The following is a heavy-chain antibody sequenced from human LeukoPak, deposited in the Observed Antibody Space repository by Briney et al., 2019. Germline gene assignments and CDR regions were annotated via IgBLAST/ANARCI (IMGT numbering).Heavy chain of an antibody. CDR3: ARDTGAYYYDGSGYPQFEYDAFDI. Sequence: ASVKVSCKASGGTFSSYAISWVRQAPGQGLEWMGRIIPILGIANSAQKFQGRVTITADKSTSTAYMELSSLRSEDTAVYYCARDTGAYYYDGSGYPQFEYDAFDIWGQGTMVTVSS. V-gene: IGHV1-69*04. J-gene: IGHJ3*02. CDR2: IIPILGIA. CDR1: GGTFSSYA. D-gene: IGHD3-22*01.